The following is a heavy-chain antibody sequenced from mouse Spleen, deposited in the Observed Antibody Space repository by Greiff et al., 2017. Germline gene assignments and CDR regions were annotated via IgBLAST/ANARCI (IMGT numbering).Heavy chain of an antibody. Sequence: ESGPGLVKPSQSLSLTCSVPGYSITSGYYWNWIRQFPGNKLEWMGYISYDGSNNYNPSLKNRISITRDTSKNQFFLKLNSVTTEDTATYYCARGLGDYFDYWGQGTTLTVSS. CDR1: GYSITSGYY. CDR3: ARGLGDYFDY. D-gene: IGHD3-1*01. V-gene: IGHV3-6*01. J-gene: IGHJ2*01. CDR2: ISYDGSN.